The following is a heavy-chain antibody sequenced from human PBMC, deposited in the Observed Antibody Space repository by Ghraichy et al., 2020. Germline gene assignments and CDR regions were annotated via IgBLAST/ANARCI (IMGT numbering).Heavy chain of an antibody. V-gene: IGHV3-30*18. Sequence: GGSLRLSCAASGFTFSTYAMHWVRQAPGKGLEWVAIVTYDGSNQYYIDSVKGRFTLSRDSSKNTMSLQMNSLRDEDTAVYYCAKGPDHGDTYYFDNWGQGIHVTVSS. D-gene: IGHD4-17*01. J-gene: IGHJ4*02. CDR1: GFTFSTYA. CDR3: AKGPDHGDTYYFDN. CDR2: VTYDGSNQ.